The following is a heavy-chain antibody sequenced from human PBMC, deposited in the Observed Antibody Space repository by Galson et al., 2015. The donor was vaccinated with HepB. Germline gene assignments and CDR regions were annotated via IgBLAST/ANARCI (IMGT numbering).Heavy chain of an antibody. CDR1: GFTFSDYF. D-gene: IGHD4-11*01. V-gene: IGHV3-11*06. Sequence: SLRLSCAASGFTFSDYFMTWIRQAPGRGLEWVSYISGTTSYTNYADSVKGRFTISRDNAKNSLYLQMNSLRAEDSAVYYCARDTPQLRLQFDYWGQGALVTVSS. CDR3: ARDTPQLRLQFDY. J-gene: IGHJ4*02. CDR2: ISGTTSYT.